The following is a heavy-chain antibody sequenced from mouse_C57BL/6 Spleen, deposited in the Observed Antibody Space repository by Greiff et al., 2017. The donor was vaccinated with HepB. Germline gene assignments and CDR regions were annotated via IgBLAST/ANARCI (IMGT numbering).Heavy chain of an antibody. CDR3: ARYYYGSPYYYAMDC. CDR1: GYAFSSYW. V-gene: IGHV1-80*01. CDR2: IYPGDGDT. D-gene: IGHD1-1*01. J-gene: IGHJ4*01. Sequence: QVQLQQSGAELVKPGASVKISCKASGYAFSSYWMNWVKQRPGKGLEWIGQIYPGDGDTNYNGKFKGKATLTADKSSSTAYMQLSSLTSEDSAVYFCARYYYGSPYYYAMDCWGQGAAVTVSS.